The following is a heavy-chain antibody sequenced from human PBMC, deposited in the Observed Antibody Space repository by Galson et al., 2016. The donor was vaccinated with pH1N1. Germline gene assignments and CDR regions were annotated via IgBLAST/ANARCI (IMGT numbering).Heavy chain of an antibody. CDR1: GYSFSRYW. V-gene: IGHV5-51*01. CDR2: MYPDDSDI. J-gene: IGHJ4*02. D-gene: IGHD1-26*01. CDR3: ARYSWSFFFNY. Sequence: QSGAEVKKPGESLKISCQVSGYSFSRYWVAWVRQMPGKGLEWMAIMYPDDSDIKYSPSFEGQVTISADKSISTAYLQWSSLKASDTAMYYCARYSWSFFFNYWGQGTLVTVSS.